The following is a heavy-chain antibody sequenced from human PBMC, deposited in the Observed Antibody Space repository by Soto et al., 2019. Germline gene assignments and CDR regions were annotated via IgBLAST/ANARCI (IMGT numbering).Heavy chain of an antibody. D-gene: IGHD2-2*01. CDR2: ISGSGGST. CDR3: AKGDCSSTSCYQAGIYDP. Sequence: GESLKISCAASGFTFSSYAMSWVRQAPGKGLEWVSAISGSGGSTYYADSVKGRFTISRDNSKNTLYLQMNSLRAEDTAVYYCAKGDCSSTSCYQAGIYDPWGQGTLVTVSS. V-gene: IGHV3-23*01. CDR1: GFTFSSYA. J-gene: IGHJ5*02.